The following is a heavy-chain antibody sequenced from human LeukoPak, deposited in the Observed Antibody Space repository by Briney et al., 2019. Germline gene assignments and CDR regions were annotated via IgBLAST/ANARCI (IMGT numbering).Heavy chain of an antibody. CDR1: GFTFDDYA. V-gene: IGHV3-9*01. Sequence: GRSLRLSCAASGFTFDDYAMHWVRQAPGKGLEWVSGISWNSGSIGYADSVKGRFTISRDNAKNSLYLQMNSLRAEDTALYYCAKDMLLDGGSITPGFDYWGQGTLVTVSS. J-gene: IGHJ4*02. CDR3: AKDMLLDGGSITPGFDY. D-gene: IGHD1-26*01. CDR2: ISWNSGSI.